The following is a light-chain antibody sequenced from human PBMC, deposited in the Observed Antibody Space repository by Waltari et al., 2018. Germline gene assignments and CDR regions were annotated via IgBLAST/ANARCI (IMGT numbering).Light chain of an antibody. V-gene: IGKV1-5*03. CDR1: ESINSW. CDR2: KAS. Sequence: DIQMTQSPSTLSASVGDRVTITCRASESINSWLAWYQQKPGKAPKLLIYKASNLESGVPSRFSGSGSGTECTLTISSLQPDDSASYHCQQYKKVWTFGQGTKVEIK. J-gene: IGKJ1*01. CDR3: QQYKKVWT.